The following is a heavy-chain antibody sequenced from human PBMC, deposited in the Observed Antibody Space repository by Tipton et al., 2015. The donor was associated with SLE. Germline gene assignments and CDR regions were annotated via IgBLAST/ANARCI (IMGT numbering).Heavy chain of an antibody. J-gene: IGHJ3*02. Sequence: SLRLSCAASGFTFSSYAMSWVRQAPGKGLEWVSAISGSGGSTYYADSVKGRFTISRDNSKNTLYLQMNSLRAEDTAVYYCARVLRGFGAFDIWGQGTMVTVSS. CDR1: GFTFSSYA. V-gene: IGHV3-23*01. D-gene: IGHD3-3*01. CDR2: ISGSGGST. CDR3: ARVLRGFGAFDI.